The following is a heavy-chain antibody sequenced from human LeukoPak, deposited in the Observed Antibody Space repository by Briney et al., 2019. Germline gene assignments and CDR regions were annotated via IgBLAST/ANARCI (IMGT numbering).Heavy chain of an antibody. CDR2: IYYSGST. CDR1: GGSISSSSYY. V-gene: IGHV4-39*01. CDR3: AREDYSDYTWTH. J-gene: IGHJ4*02. D-gene: IGHD4-11*01. Sequence: PSETLSLTCAVSGGSISSSSYYWGWIRQPPGKGLEWIGSIYYSGSTYYNPSLKSRVTISVDTSKNQFSLKLSSVTAADTAVYYCAREDYSDYTWTHWGQGTLVTVSS.